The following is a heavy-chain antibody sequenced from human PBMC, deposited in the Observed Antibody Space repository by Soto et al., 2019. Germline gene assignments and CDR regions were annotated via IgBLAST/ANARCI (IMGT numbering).Heavy chain of an antibody. CDR1: GFTFSSYS. CDR2: ISGSGGST. V-gene: IGHV3-23*01. CDR3: AKGALERFTNWFDP. D-gene: IGHD1-1*01. J-gene: IGHJ5*02. Sequence: GGTLRLSCAASGFTFSSYSMSWVRQAPGKGLEWVSAISGSGGSTYYADSVKGRFTISRDNSKNTLYLQMNSLRAEDTAVYYCAKGALERFTNWFDPWGQGTLVTVSS.